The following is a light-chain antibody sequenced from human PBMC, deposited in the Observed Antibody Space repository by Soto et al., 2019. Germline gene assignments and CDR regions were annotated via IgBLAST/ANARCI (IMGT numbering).Light chain of an antibody. J-gene: IGKJ1*01. Sequence: VMTQSPATLSVSPGERGTLSFRASQSVSDNLAWYQQKPGQAPRLLIYRASTRATGIPARFSGSGSGTEFTLTISSLQSEDFATYYCQHYNSYSEAFGQGTKVDIK. CDR3: QHYNSYSEA. V-gene: IGKV3-15*01. CDR2: RAS. CDR1: QSVSDN.